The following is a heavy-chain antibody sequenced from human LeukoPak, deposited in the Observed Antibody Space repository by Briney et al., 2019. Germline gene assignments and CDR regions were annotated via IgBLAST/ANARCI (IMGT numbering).Heavy chain of an antibody. Sequence: SQTLSLTCTVSGGSISSGRYYWTWIRQHPGKGLEWIGYIYYSGSTFYNPSLKSRVTISLDTSQNQFSLKLSSVTAADTAVYYCARESGYVDYWGQGTLVAVSS. CDR2: IYYSGST. J-gene: IGHJ4*02. V-gene: IGHV4-31*03. CDR3: ARESGYVDY. CDR1: GGSISSGRYY. D-gene: IGHD1-26*01.